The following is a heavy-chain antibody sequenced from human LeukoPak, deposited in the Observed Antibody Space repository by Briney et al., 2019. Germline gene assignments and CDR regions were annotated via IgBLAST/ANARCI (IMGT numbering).Heavy chain of an antibody. V-gene: IGHV4-28*05. CDR3: ARVQRWLQLNWFDP. CDR2: IYYSGSI. CDR1: GYSISSSRW. D-gene: IGHD5-24*01. J-gene: IGHJ5*02. Sequence: PSETLSLTCAVSGYSISSSRWWGWIRQPPGKGLEWIGYIYYSGSIYYNPSLKSRVTMSVDTSKNQFSLKLSSVTAADTAVYYCARVQRWLQLNWFDPWGQGTLVTVSS.